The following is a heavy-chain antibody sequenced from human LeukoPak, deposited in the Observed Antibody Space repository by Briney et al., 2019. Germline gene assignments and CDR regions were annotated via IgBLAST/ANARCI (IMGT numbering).Heavy chain of an antibody. D-gene: IGHD3-10*01. CDR3: AKDNYYGSGSYYSFLYGMDV. Sequence: GRSLRLSCAASGFTFSSYGMHWVRLAPGKGLEWVAVISYDGSNKYYADSVKGRFTISRDNSKNTLYLQMNSLRAEDTAVYYCAKDNYYGSGSYYSFLYGMDVWGKGTTVTVSS. V-gene: IGHV3-30*18. J-gene: IGHJ6*04. CDR1: GFTFSSYG. CDR2: ISYDGSNK.